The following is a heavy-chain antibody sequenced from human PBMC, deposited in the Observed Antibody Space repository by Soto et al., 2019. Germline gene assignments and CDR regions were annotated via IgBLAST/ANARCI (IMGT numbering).Heavy chain of an antibody. CDR1: GYTFTSYD. Sequence: QVQLVQSGAEVKKPGASVKVSCKASGYTFTSYDINWVRQATGQGLEWMGWMNPNSGNTGYAQKFQGRVTMTRNTSISTAYMELSSLRAEDTAVYYCARGLTYYYGEGSYHAYEYWGTGTLVTFSS. J-gene: IGHJ4*02. D-gene: IGHD3-10*01. CDR3: ARGLTYYYGEGSYHAYEY. CDR2: MNPNSGNT. V-gene: IGHV1-8*01.